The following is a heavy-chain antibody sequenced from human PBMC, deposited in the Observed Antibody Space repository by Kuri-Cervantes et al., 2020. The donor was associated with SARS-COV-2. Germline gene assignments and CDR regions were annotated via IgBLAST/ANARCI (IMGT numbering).Heavy chain of an antibody. CDR2: IKQDGSGK. CDR3: ARVRGGGRAAAGLDY. J-gene: IGHJ4*02. D-gene: IGHD6-13*01. CDR1: GFTFSSYW. V-gene: IGHV3-7*01. Sequence: GESLKISCAASGFTFSSYWMSWVRQAPGKGLEWVANIKQDGSGKYYVDSVKGRFTISRDNAKNSLYLQMNSLRAEDTAVYYCARVRGGGRAAAGLDYWGQGTLVTVSS.